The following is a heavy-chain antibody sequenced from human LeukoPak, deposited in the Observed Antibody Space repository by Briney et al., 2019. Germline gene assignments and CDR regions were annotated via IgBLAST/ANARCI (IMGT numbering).Heavy chain of an antibody. D-gene: IGHD1-26*01. V-gene: IGHV1-69*04. CDR1: GGTFSSYA. CDR2: IIPILGIA. Sequence: ASVKVSCKASGGTFSSYAISWVRQAPGQGLEWMGRIIPILGIANYAQKFQGRVTMTEDTSTDTAYMELSSLRSEDTAVYYCATGGIYSLLDYWGQGTLVTVSS. CDR3: ATGGIYSLLDY. J-gene: IGHJ4*02.